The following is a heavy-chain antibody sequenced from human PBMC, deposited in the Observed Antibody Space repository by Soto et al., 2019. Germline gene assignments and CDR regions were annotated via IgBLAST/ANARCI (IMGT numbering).Heavy chain of an antibody. CDR3: ARDHNYDFWSHFDY. D-gene: IGHD3-3*01. J-gene: IGHJ4*02. CDR2: SSSSSSYT. CDR1: GFTFSSYS. Sequence: GGSLRLSCAASGFTFSSYSMNWVRQAPGKGLEWVSSSSSSSSYTYYADSVKGRFTISRDNAKNSLYLQMNSLRAQDTAVYYCARDHNYDFWSHFDYWGQGTLVTVSS. V-gene: IGHV3-21*01.